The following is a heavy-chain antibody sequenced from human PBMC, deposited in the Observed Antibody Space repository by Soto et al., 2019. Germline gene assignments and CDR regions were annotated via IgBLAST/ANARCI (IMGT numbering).Heavy chain of an antibody. CDR2: IKSKTDGGTI. V-gene: IGHV3-15*07. Sequence: EAQLVESGGGLVKPGGSLRLSCAGSGFTFTYAWMNWVRQAPGKGLEWVGRIKSKTDGGTIDFAPPVKGRFTISRDYSKNTVYLQMNSLETEDTAVYYCTTLFRPSEYWGQGTLVTVSS. D-gene: IGHD3-10*01. CDR1: GFTFTYAW. CDR3: TTLFRPSEY. J-gene: IGHJ4*02.